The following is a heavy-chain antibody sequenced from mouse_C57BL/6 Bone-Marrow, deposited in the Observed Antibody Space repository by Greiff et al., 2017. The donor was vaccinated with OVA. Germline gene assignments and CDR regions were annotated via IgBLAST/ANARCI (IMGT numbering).Heavy chain of an antibody. J-gene: IGHJ1*03. V-gene: IGHV3-6*01. Sequence: EVKLVESGPGLVKPSQSLSLTCSVTGYSITSGYYWNWIRQFPGNKLEWKGYISYDGSHNYKPSLKNRISTNRETSKNQFFLTLNAVTTEYTATYYCARGRTSVRYFDVWGTGTTVTASS. D-gene: IGHD1-1*01. CDR2: ISYDGSH. CDR3: ARGRTSVRYFDV. CDR1: GYSITSGYY.